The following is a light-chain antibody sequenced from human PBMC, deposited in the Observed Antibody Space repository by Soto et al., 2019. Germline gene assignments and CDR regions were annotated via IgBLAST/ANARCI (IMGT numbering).Light chain of an antibody. V-gene: IGKV3-15*01. CDR1: QSVSSN. J-gene: IGKJ1*01. CDR3: QQYNNWPRT. CDR2: GAS. Sequence: ETVMTQSAATLSVSPGERATLSCRASQSVSSNLAWYQQKPGQAPRLLIYGASTRVTGIPARFSGSGSGTEFTLTISSLQSEDFAVYYCQQYNNWPRTFGQVTKVEIK.